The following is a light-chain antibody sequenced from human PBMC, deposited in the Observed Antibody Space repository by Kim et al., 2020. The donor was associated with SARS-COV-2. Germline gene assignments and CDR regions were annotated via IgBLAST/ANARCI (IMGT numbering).Light chain of an antibody. J-gene: IGLJ2*01. CDR2: YDS. V-gene: IGLV3-21*04. CDR1: NVGSES. CDR3: HMWDSSRMV. Sequence: SYELTQPPSVSVAPGKTARITCGGNNVGSESVHWYEQKPGQAPVLVIYYDSDRPSGIPERFSGPNSGNTATLTSSRVEAGDEADYYGHMWDSSRMVSGGGTQLTFL.